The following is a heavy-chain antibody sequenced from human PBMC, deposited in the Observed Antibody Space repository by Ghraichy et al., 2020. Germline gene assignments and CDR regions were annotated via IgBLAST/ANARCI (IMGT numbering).Heavy chain of an antibody. CDR2: ISAYNGNT. J-gene: IGHJ2*01. V-gene: IGHV1-18*04. CDR1: GYTFTSYG. D-gene: IGHD2-15*01. CDR3: ARDGMDIVVARGSGLYFDL. Sequence: ASVKVSCKASGYTFTSYGISWVRQAPGQGLEWMGWISAYNGNTNYAQKLQGRVTMTTDTSTSTAYMELRSLRSDDTAVYYCARDGMDIVVARGSGLYFDLWGRGTLVTVSS.